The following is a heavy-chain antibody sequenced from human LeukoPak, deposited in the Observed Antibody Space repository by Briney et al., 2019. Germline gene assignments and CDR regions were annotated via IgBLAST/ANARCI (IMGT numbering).Heavy chain of an antibody. Sequence: EASVKVSCKASGYTFTSYGISWVRQAPGQGLEWMGWISAYNGNTNYAQKLQGRVTMTTDTSTSTAYMELRSLRSDDTAVYYCARVKNYDYVWGSTDYWGQGTLVTVSS. CDR3: ARVKNYDYVWGSTDY. CDR2: ISAYNGNT. CDR1: GYTFTSYG. V-gene: IGHV1-18*01. J-gene: IGHJ4*02. D-gene: IGHD3-16*01.